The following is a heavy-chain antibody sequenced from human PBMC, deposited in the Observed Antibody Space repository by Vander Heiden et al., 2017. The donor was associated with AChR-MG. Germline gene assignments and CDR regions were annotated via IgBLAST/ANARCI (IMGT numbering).Heavy chain of an antibody. D-gene: IGHD5-12*01. CDR3: ARVGGWLQFRDDESLDI. V-gene: IGHV4-39*02. CDR2: IFYSGST. J-gene: IGHJ3*02. Sequence: QVQLQESGPGLVKPSETLSLPCTVSGDSVSSSRHYWGWVRQSPAKGLEWIGSIFYSGSTYYNPSLENRVTISLDRSKNHFSLSLTPVTAADTAVYYCARVGGWLQFRDDESLDIWDQGTKGTVSS. CDR1: GDSVSSSRHY.